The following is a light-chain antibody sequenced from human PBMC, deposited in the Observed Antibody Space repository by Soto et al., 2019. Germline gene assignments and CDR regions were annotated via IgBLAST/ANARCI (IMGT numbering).Light chain of an antibody. Sequence: DIQLTQSPSFLSASVGDRVTITCRASPGISSYLAWYQQKPGKAPKLLIYAASTLQSGVPSRFSGSGSGTEFTLTISSLQPEDFATYYCQQFNSYPLTFGGGTKVEIK. CDR3: QQFNSYPLT. J-gene: IGKJ4*01. CDR1: PGISSY. V-gene: IGKV1-9*01. CDR2: AAS.